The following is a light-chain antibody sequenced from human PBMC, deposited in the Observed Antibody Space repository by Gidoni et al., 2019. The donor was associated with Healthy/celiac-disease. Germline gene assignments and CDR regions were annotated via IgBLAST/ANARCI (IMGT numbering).Light chain of an antibody. CDR1: QSVSSIY. Sequence: EVVLTRSPGTLSLSLGEKATLSCRPSQSVSSIYLAWYQQTTGQAPMLLSYGASSRATGIPDMFSGSGSGTDFTLTISRLEPEDFAVYYCQQYGSSPFFGGGTKVEIK. V-gene: IGKV3-20*01. CDR2: GAS. J-gene: IGKJ4*01. CDR3: QQYGSSPF.